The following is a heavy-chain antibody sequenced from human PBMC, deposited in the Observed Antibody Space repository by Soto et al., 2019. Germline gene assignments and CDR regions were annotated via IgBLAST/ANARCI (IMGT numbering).Heavy chain of an antibody. CDR2: IYWDDDK. Sequence: QITLKESGPTLVKPTQTLTLTCTFSGFSLTTRGVGVGWIRQPPGKALECLALIYWDDDKRYSPSLQSRLSTTQDTSKNQVVLPMTNVDPVDTATYYCAHIPNYYQYDWFDPWGQGTLVSVSS. D-gene: IGHD3-16*01. CDR1: GFSLTTRGVG. CDR3: AHIPNYYQYDWFDP. J-gene: IGHJ5*02. V-gene: IGHV2-5*02.